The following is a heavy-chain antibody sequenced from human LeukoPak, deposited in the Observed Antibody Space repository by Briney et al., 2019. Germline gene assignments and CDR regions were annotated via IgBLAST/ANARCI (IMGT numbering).Heavy chain of an antibody. V-gene: IGHV3-74*03. D-gene: IGHD4-23*01. J-gene: IGHJ1*01. CDR2: TNTDGSST. Sequence: PGGSLRLSCAASGFTFSSYWMHWVRPAPGKGLVWVSGTNTDGSSTMNADSVKGRFTIARDNAKNTLYLQMNSLRAEDTAVYYCYGANAEHWGQGTLVTVSS. CDR1: GFTFSSYW. CDR3: YGANAEH.